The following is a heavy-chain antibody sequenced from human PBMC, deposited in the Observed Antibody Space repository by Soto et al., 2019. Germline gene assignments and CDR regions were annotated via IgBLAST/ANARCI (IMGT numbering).Heavy chain of an antibody. V-gene: IGHV1-18*01. CDR3: ARLRQLVGYFYYYMDV. D-gene: IGHD6-6*01. Sequence: QVQLLQSGAEVKKPGASVKVSCKASGYTFTNYGITWVRQAPGQGLEWMGWISAYNGDTHYTQRLQGRVTMTTDTSTSTAYMELRGLRSDDTAVYYCARLRQLVGYFYYYMDVCGKGTTVTVSS. CDR1: GYTFTNYG. CDR2: ISAYNGDT. J-gene: IGHJ6*03.